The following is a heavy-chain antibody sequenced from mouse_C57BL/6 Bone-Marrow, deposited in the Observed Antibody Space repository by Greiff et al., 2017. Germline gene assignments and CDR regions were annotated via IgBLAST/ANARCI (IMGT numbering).Heavy chain of an antibody. D-gene: IGHD2-10*02. CDR2: IYPRSGNT. CDR1: GYTFTSYG. V-gene: IGHV1-81*01. CDR3: AGYGNFPFAY. J-gene: IGHJ3*01. Sequence: QVQLKQSGAELARPGASVKLSCKASGYTFTSYGISWVKQRTGQGLEWIGEIYPRSGNTYYNEKFKGKATLTADKSSSTAYMELRSLTSEDSAVYFCAGYGNFPFAYWGQGTLVTVSA.